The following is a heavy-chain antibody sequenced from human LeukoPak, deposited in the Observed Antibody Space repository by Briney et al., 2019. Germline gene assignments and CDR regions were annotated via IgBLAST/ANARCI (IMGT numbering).Heavy chain of an antibody. CDR1: GYSISSGYY. CDR3: ARTVVPAAMNAFDI. V-gene: IGHV4-61*01. CDR2: IYYSGST. D-gene: IGHD2-2*01. Sequence: SETLSLTCTVSGYSISSGYYWSWIRQPPGKGLEWIGYIYYSGSTNYNPSLKSRVTISVDTSKNQFSLKLSSVTAADTAVYYCARTVVPAAMNAFDIWGQGTMVTVSS. J-gene: IGHJ3*02.